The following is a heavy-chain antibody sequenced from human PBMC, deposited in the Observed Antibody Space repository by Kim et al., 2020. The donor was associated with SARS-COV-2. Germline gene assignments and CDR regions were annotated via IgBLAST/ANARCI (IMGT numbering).Heavy chain of an antibody. V-gene: IGHV4-61*01. Sequence: SETLSLTCTVSGGSVSSGSYYWSWIRQPPGKGLEWIGYIYYSGSTNHNPSLKSRVTISVDTSKNQFSLKLSSVTAADTAVYYCARDTWIQPDYYYGMDVWGQGTTVTVSS. D-gene: IGHD5-18*01. CDR2: IYYSGST. CDR1: GGSVSSGSYY. CDR3: ARDTWIQPDYYYGMDV. J-gene: IGHJ6*02.